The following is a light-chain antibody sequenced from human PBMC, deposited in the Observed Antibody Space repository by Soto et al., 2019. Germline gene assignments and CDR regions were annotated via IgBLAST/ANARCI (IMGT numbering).Light chain of an antibody. CDR2: SAF. V-gene: IGKV1-27*01. Sequence: DLQLAQSPSSLSASVGDRVTITCRESQGISSYLDWCRQKPGRLPKLLIYSAFSLQCGVPSRFSGSGSGTDFTLTISSLQPEDVATFCGQRTYNASGTFGQGTKVEIK. CDR1: QGISSY. CDR3: QRTYNASGT. J-gene: IGKJ1*01.